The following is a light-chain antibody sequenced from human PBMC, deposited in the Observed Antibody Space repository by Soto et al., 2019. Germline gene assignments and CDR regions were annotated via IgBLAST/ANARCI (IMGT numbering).Light chain of an antibody. J-gene: IGLJ1*01. CDR3: GTWDSSLSEGYV. CDR1: SSNIGNNY. CDR2: ENN. V-gene: IGLV1-51*02. Sequence: QAVVTQPPSVSAAPGQKVTISCSGSSSNIGNNYVSWYQQLPGTAPKLLIYENNKRPSGIPDRFSGSKSGTSATLGITGLQTGDEADYYCGTWDSSLSEGYVFGTGTKVTVL.